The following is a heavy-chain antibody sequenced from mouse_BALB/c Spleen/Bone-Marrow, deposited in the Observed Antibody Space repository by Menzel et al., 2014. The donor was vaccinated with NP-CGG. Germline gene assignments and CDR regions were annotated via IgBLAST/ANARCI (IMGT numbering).Heavy chain of an antibody. Sequence: EVQLQQSGPELVKPGASMKISRKASGYSLTGYSMNWVKQSHGKNLEWIGLINTYNGGTNYNQKFKGKATLTVDKSSSTAYMEFLSLTSEDSAVYYCARSGTRGNYAVDYWGQGTSVTVSS. CDR1: GYSLTGYS. CDR3: ARSGTRGNYAVDY. D-gene: IGHD4-1*01. V-gene: IGHV1-18*01. CDR2: INTYNGGT. J-gene: IGHJ4*01.